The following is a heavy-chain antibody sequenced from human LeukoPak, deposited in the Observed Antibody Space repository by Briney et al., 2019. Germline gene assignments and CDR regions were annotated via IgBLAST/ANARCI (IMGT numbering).Heavy chain of an antibody. Sequence: SETLSLTCTVSGGSISSGGYYWSWIRQHPGKGLEWIGYIYYSGSTYYNPSLKSRVTISVDTSKNQFSLKLSSVTAADTAVYYCARNYYREQYHGMELRGQRTTVNVSS. D-gene: IGHD3-22*01. V-gene: IGHV4-31*03. CDR1: GGSISSGGYY. CDR2: IYYSGST. J-gene: IGHJ6*02. CDR3: ARNYYREQYHGMEL.